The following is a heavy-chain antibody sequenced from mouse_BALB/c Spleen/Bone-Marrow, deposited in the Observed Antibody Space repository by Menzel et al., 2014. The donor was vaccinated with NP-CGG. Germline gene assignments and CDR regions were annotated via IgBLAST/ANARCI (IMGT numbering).Heavy chain of an antibody. CDR1: GFTFSNYG. Sequence: EVKLQESGGGLVKPGGSLKLSCAASGFTFSNYGMSWVRQTPEKRLEWVATISGGGSYPFYSDSVKGRFTISRDNAKNNLYLQLSSLMSEDTALYYCARHAYYDQTEVSFVYWGQGTLVTVSA. D-gene: IGHD2-4*01. CDR2: ISGGGSYP. CDR3: ARHAYYDQTEVSFVY. J-gene: IGHJ3*01. V-gene: IGHV5-9-2*01.